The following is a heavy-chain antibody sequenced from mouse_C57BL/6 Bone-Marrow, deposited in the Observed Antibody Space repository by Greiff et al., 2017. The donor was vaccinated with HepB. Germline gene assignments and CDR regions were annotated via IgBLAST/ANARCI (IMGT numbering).Heavy chain of an antibody. CDR1: GYAFSSSW. CDR3: ARCEGWSTFAY. D-gene: IGHD2-3*01. V-gene: IGHV1-82*01. J-gene: IGHJ3*01. CDR2: IYPGDGDT. Sequence: QVQLKQSGPELVKPGASVKISCKASGYAFSSSWMNWVKQRPGKGLEWIGRIYPGDGDTNYNGKFKGKATLTADKSSSTAYMQLNSLTSEDSAVYFCARCEGWSTFAYWGQGTLVTVSA.